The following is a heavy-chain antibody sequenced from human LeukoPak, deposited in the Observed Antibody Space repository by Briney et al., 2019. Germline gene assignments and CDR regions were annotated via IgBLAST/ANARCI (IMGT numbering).Heavy chain of an antibody. CDR1: GFTFSNAW. CDR3: AKSNGYGLVDI. D-gene: IGHD3-10*01. Sequence: GSLRLSCAASGFTFSNAWMSWVRQPPGKGLEWIGEINHSGSTNYNPSLKSRVTISVDTSKNQFSLKLNSVTAADTAVYYCAKSNGYGLVDIWGQGTMVTVSS. J-gene: IGHJ3*02. V-gene: IGHV4-34*08. CDR2: INHSGST.